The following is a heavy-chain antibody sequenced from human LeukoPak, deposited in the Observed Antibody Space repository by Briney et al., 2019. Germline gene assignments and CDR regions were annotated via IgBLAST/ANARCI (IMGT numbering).Heavy chain of an antibody. Sequence: SQTLSLTCAISGDSVSSNSAAWNWTRQSPSRGLEWLGRTYYRSKWYNDYAVSVKSRITINPDTSKNQFSLQLNSVTPEDTAVYYCARAGVQPYYYYYYMDVWGKGTTVTVSS. J-gene: IGHJ6*03. CDR1: GDSVSSNSAA. CDR2: TYYRSKWYN. D-gene: IGHD2-8*01. CDR3: ARAGVQPYYYYYYMDV. V-gene: IGHV6-1*01.